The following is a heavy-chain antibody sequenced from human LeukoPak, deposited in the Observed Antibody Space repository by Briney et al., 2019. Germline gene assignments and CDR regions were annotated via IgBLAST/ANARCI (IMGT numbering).Heavy chain of an antibody. Sequence: KPSETLSLTCTVSGGSISSYYWSWIRQAPGKGLEWIGYMYYSGSTNYNPSLKSRVTISVDASKNQVSLKLRSVTAADTAVYYCASRRDGYNRFDYWGQGTLVTVSS. CDR1: GGSISSYY. D-gene: IGHD5-24*01. CDR3: ASRRDGYNRFDY. CDR2: MYYSGST. J-gene: IGHJ4*02. V-gene: IGHV4-59*08.